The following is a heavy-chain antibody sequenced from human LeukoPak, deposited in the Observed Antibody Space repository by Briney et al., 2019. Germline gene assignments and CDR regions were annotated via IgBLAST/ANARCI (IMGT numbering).Heavy chain of an antibody. CDR1: GFTFRGYP. V-gene: IGHV3-64D*06. CDR2: ISSAGGTT. CDR3: VKVGDSGYGEYYQH. Sequence: PGGSLRLSCSASGFTFRGYPIHWVRQAPGEGLQYVSAISSAGGTTYYADSVRGGFTISRDNSKNTLYLQMSSLRAEDTALYYCVKVGDSGYGEYYQHWGQGTLVTVSS. J-gene: IGHJ1*01. D-gene: IGHD5-12*01.